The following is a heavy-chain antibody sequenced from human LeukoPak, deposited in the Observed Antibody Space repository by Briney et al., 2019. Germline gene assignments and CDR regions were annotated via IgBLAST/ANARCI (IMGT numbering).Heavy chain of an antibody. CDR1: GFTFSSYG. CDR2: IRYDGSNK. D-gene: IGHD6-25*01. Sequence: GGSLRLSCAASGFTFSSYGMHWVRQAPGKGLEWVAFIRYDGSNKYYADSVKGRFTISRDNSKNTLYLQMNSLRAVDTAVYYCANSFVSSATDPTLFDYWGQGTLVTVSS. V-gene: IGHV3-30*02. J-gene: IGHJ4*02. CDR3: ANSFVSSATDPTLFDY.